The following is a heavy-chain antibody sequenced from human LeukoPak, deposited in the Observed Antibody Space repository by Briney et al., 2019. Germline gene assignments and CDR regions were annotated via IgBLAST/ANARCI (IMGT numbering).Heavy chain of an antibody. J-gene: IGHJ4*02. V-gene: IGHV4-4*07. CDR1: GGSISSYY. D-gene: IGHD3-22*01. Sequence: PSETLSLTCTVPGGSISSYYWSWIRQPAGKGLEWIGRIYTSVSTNYNPSLKSRVTISVDKSKNQFSLKLSSVTAADTAVYYCARDRMFFDSSGYQEYYFDYWGQGTLVTVSS. CDR2: IYTSVST. CDR3: ARDRMFFDSSGYQEYYFDY.